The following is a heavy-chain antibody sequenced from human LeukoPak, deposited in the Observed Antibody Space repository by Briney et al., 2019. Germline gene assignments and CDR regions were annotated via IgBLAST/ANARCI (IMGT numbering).Heavy chain of an antibody. Sequence: GGSLRLSCAASGFTFSTYGMSWVRQAPGKGLEWASTLSTSTTRTYYTDSVKGRFTISRDNAKNSLYLQMNSLRAEDTAVYYCASVLRGYSGYDHGSFDYWGQGTLVTVSS. CDR1: GFTFSTYG. CDR2: LSTSTTRT. J-gene: IGHJ4*02. CDR3: ASVLRGYSGYDHGSFDY. V-gene: IGHV3-21*01. D-gene: IGHD5-12*01.